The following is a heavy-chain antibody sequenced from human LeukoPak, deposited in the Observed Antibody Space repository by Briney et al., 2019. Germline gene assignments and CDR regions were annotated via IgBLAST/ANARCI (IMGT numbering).Heavy chain of an antibody. Sequence: GGSLRLSCAASGFTFSSYAMHWVRQAPGKGLEWVAVISYDGSNKYYADSVKGRFTISRDNSKNTLYLQMNSLRAEDTAEYYCAREGGSWAAYYFDYWGRGTLVTVSS. D-gene: IGHD1-26*01. CDR2: ISYDGSNK. J-gene: IGHJ4*02. CDR3: AREGGSWAAYYFDY. CDR1: GFTFSSYA. V-gene: IGHV3-30-3*01.